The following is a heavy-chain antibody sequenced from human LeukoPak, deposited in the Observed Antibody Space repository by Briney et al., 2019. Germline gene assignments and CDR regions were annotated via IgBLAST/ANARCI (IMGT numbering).Heavy chain of an antibody. V-gene: IGHV4-34*01. CDR2: INHSGST. CDR1: GGSFSDYY. CDR3: ARDRPGSYWYFDL. J-gene: IGHJ2*01. Sequence: SETLSLTCGVYGGSFSDYYWSWIRQPPGKGLEWIGEINHSGSTNYNPSLKSRVTISIDTSKNYFSLKLNSVIAADTAVYYCARDRPGSYWYFDLWGRGTLVTVSS. D-gene: IGHD3-10*01.